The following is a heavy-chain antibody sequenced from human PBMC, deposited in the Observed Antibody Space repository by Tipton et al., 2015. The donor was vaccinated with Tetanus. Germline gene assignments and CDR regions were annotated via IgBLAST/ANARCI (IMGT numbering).Heavy chain of an antibody. CDR3: ARDQARGARGWNYFGY. Sequence: TLSLTCTVSGGSISSGGYYWSWIRQHPGKGLEWIGDIYYSGSTYYNPSLKSRVTISVDTSKNQFYLKLNSVTAADTAVYYCARDQARGARGWNYFGYWGQGTLVTVSS. D-gene: IGHD1-26*01. CDR1: GGSISSGGYY. V-gene: IGHV4-31*03. CDR2: IYYSGST. J-gene: IGHJ4*02.